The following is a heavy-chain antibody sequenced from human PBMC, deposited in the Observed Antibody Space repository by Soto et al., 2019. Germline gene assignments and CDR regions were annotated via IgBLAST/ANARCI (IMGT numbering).Heavy chain of an antibody. V-gene: IGHV3-23*01. CDR1: GFTFSSYA. Sequence: PGGSLRLSCAASGFTFSSYAMSWVRQAPGKGLEWVSAISGSGGSTYYADSVKGRFTISRDNSKNTLYLQMNSLRAEDTAVYYCAKDLREFSGSHGPIDYWGQGTLVTVSS. CDR2: ISGSGGST. D-gene: IGHD1-26*01. CDR3: AKDLREFSGSHGPIDY. J-gene: IGHJ4*02.